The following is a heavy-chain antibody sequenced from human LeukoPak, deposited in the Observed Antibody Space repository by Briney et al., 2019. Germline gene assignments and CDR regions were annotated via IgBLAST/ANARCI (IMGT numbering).Heavy chain of an antibody. CDR1: GFTFSSYG. Sequence: GGSLRLSCAASGFTFSSYGMTWVRQAPGKGLEWVAFIRYDGSNKYYADSVKGRFTISRDNSKNTLYLQMNSLRAEDTAVYYCAKEGYCSGGSCYSPYYFDYWGQGTLVTVSS. CDR2: IRYDGSNK. D-gene: IGHD2-15*01. J-gene: IGHJ4*02. V-gene: IGHV3-30*02. CDR3: AKEGYCSGGSCYSPYYFDY.